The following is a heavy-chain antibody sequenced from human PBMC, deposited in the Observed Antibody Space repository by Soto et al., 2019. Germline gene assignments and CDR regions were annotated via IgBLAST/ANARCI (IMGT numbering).Heavy chain of an antibody. CDR2: IYTSGNT. CDR3: ARDGVGPHGMDV. CDR1: GASVTSYY. V-gene: IGHV4-4*07. Sequence: QVQLQGSDPRLLKPSETLSLTCTVSGASVTSYYWSWIRQPAGKGLDWIGRIYTSGNTDYNPSLKSRVTLSLETSQNQVSLKLSSVTAADTAIYYCARDGVGPHGMDVWGHGTTVTVSS. J-gene: IGHJ6*02. D-gene: IGHD2-8*01.